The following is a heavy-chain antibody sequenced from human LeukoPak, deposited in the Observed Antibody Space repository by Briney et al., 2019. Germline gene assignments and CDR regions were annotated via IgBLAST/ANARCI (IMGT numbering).Heavy chain of an antibody. Sequence: GASVKVSCKASGGTFSSYAISWVRQAPGQGLEWMGGIIPIFGTANYAQKFQGRVTITTDESTSTAYMELSSLRSEDTAVYYCASEAEYYDSSGNWFDPWGQGTLVTVSS. CDR2: IIPIFGTA. CDR1: GGTFSSYA. D-gene: IGHD3-22*01. CDR3: ASEAEYYDSSGNWFDP. V-gene: IGHV1-69*05. J-gene: IGHJ5*02.